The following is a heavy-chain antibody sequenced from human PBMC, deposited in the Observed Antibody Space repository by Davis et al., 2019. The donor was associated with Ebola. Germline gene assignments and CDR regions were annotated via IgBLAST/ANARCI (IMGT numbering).Heavy chain of an antibody. CDR2: INWNGGST. Sequence: GGSLRLSCTASGSTFDDYAMTWVRQAPGKGLEWVSGINWNGGSTGYADSVKGRFTISRDNSKNTLYLQMNSLRAEDTAVYYCAKAVAGLGYWGQGTLVTVSS. CDR3: AKAVAGLGY. V-gene: IGHV3-20*04. CDR1: GSTFDDYA. J-gene: IGHJ4*02. D-gene: IGHD6-19*01.